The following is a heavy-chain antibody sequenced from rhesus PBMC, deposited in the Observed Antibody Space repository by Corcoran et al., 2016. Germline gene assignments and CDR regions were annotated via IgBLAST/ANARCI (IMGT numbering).Heavy chain of an antibody. Sequence: ELQLVESGGGLAKPGGSLRLSCAASAFTFSSYWMNWVRPTPGKGLEWISAINRGGGSTYDADSVKGRFTISRDNSKNTLSLQMHSLRAEDTAVYYCAKDLGRYGLDSWGQGVVVTVSS. CDR1: AFTFSSYW. J-gene: IGHJ6*01. CDR2: INRGGGST. V-gene: IGHV3S42*01. D-gene: IGHD3-3*01. CDR3: AKDLGRYGLDS.